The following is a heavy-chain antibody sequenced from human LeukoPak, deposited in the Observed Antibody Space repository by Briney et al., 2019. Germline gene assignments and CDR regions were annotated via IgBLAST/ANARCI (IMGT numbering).Heavy chain of an antibody. J-gene: IGHJ5*02. V-gene: IGHV3-21*01. CDR3: ARDTVFGVVIGLGS. D-gene: IGHD3-3*01. CDR1: GFTFSSSS. Sequence: GGSLRLSCVASGFTFSSSSMNWVRQAPGKGLEWVSSITSSSSYIYYADSVKGRFTISRDNAKNSLYLQMNSLRAEDTAVYYCARDTVFGVVIGLGSWGQGALVTVSS. CDR2: ITSSSSYI.